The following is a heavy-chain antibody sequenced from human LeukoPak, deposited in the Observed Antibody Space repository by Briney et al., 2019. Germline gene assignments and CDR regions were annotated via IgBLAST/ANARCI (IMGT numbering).Heavy chain of an antibody. CDR1: GFTFSSYD. J-gene: IGHJ5*02. Sequence: GGALRLSCAASGFTFSSYDMTWVRQAPGRGPEWVSSIRPSGDNTYYGDSVKGRFTISRDNSKNTVYLQMNNMRVDDTAVYYCARVAGWHWFDPWGQGTLVTVSS. V-gene: IGHV3-23*01. CDR3: ARVAGWHWFDP. D-gene: IGHD6-19*01. CDR2: IRPSGDNT.